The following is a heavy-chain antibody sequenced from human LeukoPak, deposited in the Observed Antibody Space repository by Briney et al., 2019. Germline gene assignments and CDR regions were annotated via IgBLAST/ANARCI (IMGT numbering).Heavy chain of an antibody. CDR3: ARADILTGYPSVY. Sequence: SETLSLTCTVSGGSFSSGSYYWSWIRQPPGTGLEWIGYIHYSGSTNYNPSLKSRVTISVDTSKNQFSLKLSSVTAADTAVYYCARADILTGYPSVYWSQGTLVTVSS. D-gene: IGHD3-9*01. CDR2: IHYSGST. V-gene: IGHV4-61*01. J-gene: IGHJ4*02. CDR1: GGSFSSGSYY.